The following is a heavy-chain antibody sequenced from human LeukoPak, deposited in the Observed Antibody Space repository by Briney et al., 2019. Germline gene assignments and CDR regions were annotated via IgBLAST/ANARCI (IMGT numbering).Heavy chain of an antibody. CDR3: ARDYYGSGRKWFDP. CDR2: ISSSSSTI. Sequence: PGGSLRLSCAASGFTFSSYSMNWVRQAPGKGLEWVSYISSSSSTIYYADSVKGRFTISRDNSKNTLYLQMNSLRAEDTAVYYCARDYYGSGRKWFDPWGQGTLVTVPS. J-gene: IGHJ5*02. D-gene: IGHD3-10*01. V-gene: IGHV3-48*01. CDR1: GFTFSSYS.